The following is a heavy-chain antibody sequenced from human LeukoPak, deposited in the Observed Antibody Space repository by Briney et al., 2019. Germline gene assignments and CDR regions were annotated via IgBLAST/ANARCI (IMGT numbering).Heavy chain of an antibody. D-gene: IGHD1-26*01. Sequence: ASVKVSCKASGYIFTSYGISWVRQAPGQGLEWMGRISPYNGNTNYARKLQGRVTMTTDTSTSTAYMELSSLRSEDTAVYYCARASGSYRYYYMDVWGKGTTVTISS. J-gene: IGHJ6*03. CDR1: GYIFTSYG. CDR2: ISPYNGNT. V-gene: IGHV1-18*01. CDR3: ARASGSYRYYYMDV.